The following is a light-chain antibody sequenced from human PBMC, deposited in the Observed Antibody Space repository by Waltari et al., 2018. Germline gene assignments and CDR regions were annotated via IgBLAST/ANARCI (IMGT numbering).Light chain of an antibody. CDR3: ASYTTSNNRV. CDR1: LSDVTSFTY. J-gene: IGLJ3*02. Sequence: QSALTQPASVSGSPGQSITISCTATLSDVTSFTYVSWYQRHSGKAPKLLIFDVTNRPSGTSNRFSGSKSGNTASLTISGLQAEDEADYFCASYTTSNNRVFGGGTRLTVL. CDR2: DVT. V-gene: IGLV2-14*03.